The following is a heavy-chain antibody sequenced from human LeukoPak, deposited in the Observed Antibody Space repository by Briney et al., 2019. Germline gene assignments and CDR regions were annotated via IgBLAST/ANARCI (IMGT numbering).Heavy chain of an antibody. J-gene: IGHJ4*02. CDR3: ARTAARRFDY. CDR1: GYIFSSYG. CDR2: ISANGIKI. D-gene: IGHD6-6*01. V-gene: IGHV1-18*01. Sequence: ASVKVSCKASGYIFSSYGLSWVRQAPGQGLEWMGWISANGIKIHCPQKFQGRVTMTRDTSTSTVYMELSSLRSDDTAVYYCARTAARRFDYWGQGTLVTVSS.